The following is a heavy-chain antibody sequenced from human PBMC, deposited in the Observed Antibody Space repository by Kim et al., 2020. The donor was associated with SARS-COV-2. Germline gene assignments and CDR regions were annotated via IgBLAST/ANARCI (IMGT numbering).Heavy chain of an antibody. V-gene: IGHV3-48*02. Sequence: GGSLRLSCEVSGFNFSSHKMTWVRQAPGKGLEWVSFIGSSGRTTYYADSVKGRFSVSRANGENSLYLQMNSLRDEDTAVYYCARISLRDYDSSGYLMDKWGQGTRVTVSS. CDR3: ARISLRDYDSSGYLMDK. D-gene: IGHD3-22*01. CDR1: GFNFSSHK. J-gene: IGHJ4*02. CDR2: IGSSGRTT.